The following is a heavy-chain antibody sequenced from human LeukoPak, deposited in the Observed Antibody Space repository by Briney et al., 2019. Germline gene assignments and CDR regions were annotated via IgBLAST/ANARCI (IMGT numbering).Heavy chain of an antibody. CDR1: GGTFSSYA. CDR3: ARDTAAAGLRILDY. V-gene: IGHV1-69*13. D-gene: IGHD6-13*01. Sequence: SVKVSCKASGGTFSSYAISWVRQAPGQGLEWMGGIIPIFGTANYAQKFQGRVTITADESTSTAYMELSSLRSEDTAVYYCARDTAAAGLRILDYWGQGTLVTVSS. J-gene: IGHJ4*02. CDR2: IIPIFGTA.